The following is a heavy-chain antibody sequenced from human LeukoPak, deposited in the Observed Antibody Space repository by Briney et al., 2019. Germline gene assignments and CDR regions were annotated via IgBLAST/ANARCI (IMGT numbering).Heavy chain of an antibody. Sequence: GGSLRLSCAASGFTFSSYSMNWVRQAPGKGLVWVSRINSDGSSTSYADSVKGRFTISRDNAKNTLYLQMNSLRAEDTAVYYCARAHPYNWNLDAFDIWGQGTMVTVSS. D-gene: IGHD1-20*01. J-gene: IGHJ3*02. CDR3: ARAHPYNWNLDAFDI. CDR2: INSDGSST. V-gene: IGHV3-74*01. CDR1: GFTFSSYS.